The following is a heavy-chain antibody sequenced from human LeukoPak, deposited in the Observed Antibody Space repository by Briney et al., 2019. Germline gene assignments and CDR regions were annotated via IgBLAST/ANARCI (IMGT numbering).Heavy chain of an antibody. V-gene: IGHV1-18*01. CDR1: GYTFTSYG. CDR2: ISAYNVNT. J-gene: IGHJ4*02. Sequence: ASVKVSCKASGYTFTSYGISWVRQAPGQGLELMGWISAYNVNTNYAQKLQGRVTMTTDTSTSTAYTELRSLRSDDTAVYYCARSFHDSSGYYYVHFDYWGQGTLVTVSS. D-gene: IGHD3-22*01. CDR3: ARSFHDSSGYYYVHFDY.